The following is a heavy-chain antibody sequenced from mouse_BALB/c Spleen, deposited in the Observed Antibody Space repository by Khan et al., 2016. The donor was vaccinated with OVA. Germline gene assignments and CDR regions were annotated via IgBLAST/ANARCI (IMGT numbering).Heavy chain of an antibody. CDR2: ISPGSGDT. D-gene: IGHD1-2*01. V-gene: IGHV1-77*01. J-gene: IGHJ3*01. CDR1: GYSFTDYY. CDR3: ARRNYFGYTFAY. Sequence: QVRLQQSGAELARPGASVKLSCKVSGYSFTDYYINWVKQRTGQGLEWIGEISPGSGDTYYNEKFKGKATLTADKSSSTAYMQLSILTSEASAVYFCARRNYFGYTFAYWGQGTLVTVSA.